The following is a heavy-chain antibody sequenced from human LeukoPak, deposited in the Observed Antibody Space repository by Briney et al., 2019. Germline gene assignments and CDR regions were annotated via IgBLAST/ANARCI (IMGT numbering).Heavy chain of an antibody. CDR1: GFTFSSYA. Sequence: GGSLRLSCAASGFTFSSYAMHWVRQAPGKGLEWVAVISYDGSNKYYADSVEGRFTISRDNSKNTLYLQMNSLRAEDTAVYYCARAGIAAAGIRWFDPWGQGTLVTVSS. D-gene: IGHD6-13*01. J-gene: IGHJ5*02. CDR2: ISYDGSNK. CDR3: ARAGIAAAGIRWFDP. V-gene: IGHV3-30*04.